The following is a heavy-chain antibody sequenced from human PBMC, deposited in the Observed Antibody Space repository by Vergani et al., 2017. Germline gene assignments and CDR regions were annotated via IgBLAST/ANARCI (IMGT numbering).Heavy chain of an antibody. CDR3: ARDDYGGNAYYFDY. CDR2: ISYDGSNK. Sequence: QVQLVESGGGVVQPGRSLRLSCAASGFTFSSYAMPWVRQAPGKGLEWVAVISYDGSNKYYADSVKGRFTISRDNSKNTLYLQMNSLRAEDTAVYYCARDDYGGNAYYFDYWGQGTLVTVSS. J-gene: IGHJ4*02. D-gene: IGHD4-23*01. CDR1: GFTFSSYA. V-gene: IGHV3-30-3*01.